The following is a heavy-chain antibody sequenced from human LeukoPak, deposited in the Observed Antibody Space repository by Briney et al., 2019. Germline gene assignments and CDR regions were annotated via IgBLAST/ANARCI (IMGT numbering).Heavy chain of an antibody. V-gene: IGHV3-74*01. D-gene: IGHD1-1*01. CDR1: GFTVSSNY. CDR2: SNSDGSST. J-gene: IGHJ4*02. Sequence: GGSLRLSCAASGFTVSSNYMSWVRQAPGKGLVWVSRSNSDGSSTSYADSVKGRFTISRDNAKNTLYLQMNSLRAEDTAVYYCARDGAATTTAYYFDYWGQGTLVTVSS. CDR3: ARDGAATTTAYYFDY.